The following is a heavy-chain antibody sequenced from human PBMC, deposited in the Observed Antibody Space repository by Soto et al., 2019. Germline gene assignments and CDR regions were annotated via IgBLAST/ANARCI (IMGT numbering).Heavy chain of an antibody. J-gene: IGHJ4*02. CDR1: GFTFSSSA. V-gene: IGHV3-23*01. CDR2: ISGSGGST. Sequence: EVQLLESGGGLVQPGGSLRLSCAASGFTFSSSAMSWVRQAPGQGLEWVSAISGSGGSTYYADSVKGRFTISRDNSKNTLYLQMNSLRAEDTAVYYCAKDPGGYRRGVYFDYWGQVTLVTVSS. D-gene: IGHD3-10*01. CDR3: AKDPGGYRRGVYFDY.